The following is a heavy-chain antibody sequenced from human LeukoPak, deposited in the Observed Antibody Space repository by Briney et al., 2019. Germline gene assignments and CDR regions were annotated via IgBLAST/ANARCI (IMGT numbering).Heavy chain of an antibody. V-gene: IGHV4-34*01. D-gene: IGHD3-22*01. CDR1: GGSFSGYY. CDR2: INHSGST. J-gene: IGHJ3*02. Sequence: KPSETLSLTCAVYGGSFSGYYWSWIRQPPGKGLEWIGEINHSGSTNYNPSLKSRVTISVDTSKNQFSLKLSSVTAADTAVYYCARRVVGRFDIWGQGTMVTVSS. CDR3: ARRVVGRFDI.